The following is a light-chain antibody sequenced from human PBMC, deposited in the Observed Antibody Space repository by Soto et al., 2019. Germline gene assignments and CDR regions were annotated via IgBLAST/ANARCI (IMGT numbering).Light chain of an antibody. Sequence: QSALTQPPSASGSPGQSVTISCTGTSSDVGGYNYVSWYQQHPGKAPKLMISEVSKPPSGVPDRFSGSKSGNTASLTVSGLLADDEADYYCTSFASNNNLVFGGGTKLTVL. CDR1: SSDVGGYNY. V-gene: IGLV2-8*01. J-gene: IGLJ2*01. CDR3: TSFASNNNLV. CDR2: EVS.